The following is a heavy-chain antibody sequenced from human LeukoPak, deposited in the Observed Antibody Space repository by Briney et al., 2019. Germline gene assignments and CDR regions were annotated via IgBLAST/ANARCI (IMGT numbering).Heavy chain of an antibody. Sequence: GESLRISCKGSGYSFTIYWISWVRQMRGKGLEWMGRIDPSDSYTNYSPSFQGHVTISADKSISTAYLQWSSLKASDTAMYYCARHYSGYEGFDYWGQGTLVTVSS. J-gene: IGHJ4*02. CDR1: GYSFTIYW. V-gene: IGHV5-10-1*01. D-gene: IGHD5-12*01. CDR2: IDPSDSYT. CDR3: ARHYSGYEGFDY.